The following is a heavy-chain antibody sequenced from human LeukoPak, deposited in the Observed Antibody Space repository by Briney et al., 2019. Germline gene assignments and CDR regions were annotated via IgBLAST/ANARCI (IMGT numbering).Heavy chain of an antibody. J-gene: IGHJ4*02. Sequence: GGSLRLSCLASGFTFRDYYMTWIRQAPGKGLEWISFISSRGTTTDYADSVKGRFTISRDNANSSLFLQMNSLRAEDTAPYYCARDRGSNNYFDHWGQGTLVTVSS. CDR2: ISSRGTTT. D-gene: IGHD2-2*01. V-gene: IGHV3-11*01. CDR3: ARDRGSNNYFDH. CDR1: GFTFRDYY.